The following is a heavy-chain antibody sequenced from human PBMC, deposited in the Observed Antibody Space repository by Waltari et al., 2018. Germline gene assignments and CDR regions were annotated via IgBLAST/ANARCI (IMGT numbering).Heavy chain of an antibody. Sequence: QVQLVQSGAEVKKPGASVKVSCKASGYTFTGYYMHWVRQAPGQGLEWMGWINPNSGGTNYAQKFQGRVTMTRDTSSSTAYMELSRLRSDDTAVYYCARASSSGRVRDVVVTRSWGQGTLVTVSS. CDR2: INPNSGGT. CDR1: GYTFTGYY. V-gene: IGHV1-2*02. J-gene: IGHJ4*02. D-gene: IGHD2-21*02. CDR3: ARASSSGRVRDVVVTRS.